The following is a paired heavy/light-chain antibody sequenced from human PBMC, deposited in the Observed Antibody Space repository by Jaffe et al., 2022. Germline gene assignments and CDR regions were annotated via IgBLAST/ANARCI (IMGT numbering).Light chain of an antibody. CDR2: ENN. CDR3: GTWDSSLNGGV. J-gene: IGLJ1*01. V-gene: IGLV1-51*02. Sequence: QSVLTQPPSVSAAPGQRVTISCSGSSSNIGTNTVSWYQQLPRTAPKLLIYENNKRPSGIPDRFSGSKSGTSATLGITGLQTGDEADYYCGTWDSSLNGGVFGTGTKLTVL. CDR1: SSNIGTNT.
Heavy chain of an antibody. CDR3: AKVHSEGSRKPFVLDI. V-gene: IGHV3-23*01. D-gene: IGHD3-10*02. CDR1: GFSFSNFG. CDR2: ISVYDDT. J-gene: IGHJ3*02. Sequence: EVLLLGSGGGVVQPGGSLRLSCAASGFSFSNFGMNWVRQAPGKGLEWVGGISVYDDTYYAHSVKGRFTISRDNSKNTVYLQVNSLRAEDTGVYYCAKVHSEGSRKPFVLDIWGQGTMVTVSS.